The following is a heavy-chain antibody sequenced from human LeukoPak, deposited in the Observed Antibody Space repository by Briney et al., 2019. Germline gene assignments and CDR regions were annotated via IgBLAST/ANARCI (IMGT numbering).Heavy chain of an antibody. CDR2: INHSGST. J-gene: IGHJ4*02. CDR3: ARHGYSSSWYRMRSYFDY. CDR1: GGSFSGYY. D-gene: IGHD6-13*01. Sequence: SETLSLTCAVYGGSFSGYYWSWIRQPPGKGLEWIGEINHSGSTNYNPSLKSRVTISVDTSKNQFSLKLSSVTAADTAVYYCARHGYSSSWYRMRSYFDYWGQGTLVTVSS. V-gene: IGHV4-34*01.